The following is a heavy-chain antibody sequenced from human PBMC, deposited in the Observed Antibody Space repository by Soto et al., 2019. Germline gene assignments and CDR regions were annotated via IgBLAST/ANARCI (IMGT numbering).Heavy chain of an antibody. D-gene: IGHD6-19*01. CDR3: ARKAVADYYYYYGMDV. CDR2: TYYRSKWYN. Sequence: PSQTLSLTCAISGDSVSSNSAAWNWIRQSPSRGLEWLGRTYYRSKWYNDYAVSVKSRITINPDTSKNQFSLQLNSVTPEDTAVYHCARKAVADYYYYYGMDVWGQGTTVTVSS. CDR1: GDSVSSNSAA. J-gene: IGHJ6*02. V-gene: IGHV6-1*01.